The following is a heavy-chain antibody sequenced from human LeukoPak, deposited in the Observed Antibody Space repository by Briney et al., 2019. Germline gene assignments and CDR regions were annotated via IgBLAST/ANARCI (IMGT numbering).Heavy chain of an antibody. D-gene: IGHD6-19*01. CDR2: INTYTGNT. CDR1: DYTFTSYG. J-gene: IGHJ4*02. CDR3: ARPAGGYSSGWYQFHFDY. V-gene: IGHV1-18*04. Sequence: VASVKVSCKASDYTFTSYGISWVRQAPGQGLEWMGWINTYTGNTNYAQKLQGRVSMTTDTSTRTAYMELRSLRSDDTAMYYCARPAGGYSSGWYQFHFDYWGPGTLVIVSS.